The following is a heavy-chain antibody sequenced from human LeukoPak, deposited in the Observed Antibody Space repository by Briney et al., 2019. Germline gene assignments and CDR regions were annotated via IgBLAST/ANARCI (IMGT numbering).Heavy chain of an antibody. CDR3: AKVVGATTRGYFAY. V-gene: IGHV3-23*01. J-gene: IGHJ4*02. CDR1: GFTFSSYA. Sequence: GGSLRLSCAASGFTFSSYAMSWVRQAPGKGLEWVSTISGSGGSTYYADSVKGRFTISRDNSKNTLYLQMNSLRAGDTAVYYCAKVVGATTRGYFAYWGQGTLVTVSS. D-gene: IGHD1-26*01. CDR2: ISGSGGST.